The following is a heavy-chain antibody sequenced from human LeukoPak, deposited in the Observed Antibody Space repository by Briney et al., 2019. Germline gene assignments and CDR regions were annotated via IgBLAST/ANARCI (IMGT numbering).Heavy chain of an antibody. CDR1: GGPISSYY. CDR3: ARAYYGDFWSGYPNWFDP. V-gene: IGHV4-59*01. J-gene: IGHJ5*02. D-gene: IGHD3-3*01. CDR2: IYYSGST. Sequence: SETLYLPCTPSGGPISSYYWTWIPQPPGKGLDWTGYIYYSGSTNYNPSLKSRVTISVDTSKNQFSLKLSSVTAADTAVYYCARAYYGDFWSGYPNWFDPWGQGTLVTVSS.